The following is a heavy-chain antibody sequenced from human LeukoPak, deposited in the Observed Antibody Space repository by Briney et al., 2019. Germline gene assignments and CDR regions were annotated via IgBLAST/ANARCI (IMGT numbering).Heavy chain of an antibody. CDR2: IYYSGST. V-gene: IGHV4-39*01. CDR1: GGSISSSSYY. J-gene: IGHJ4*02. Sequence: SETLSLTCTVSGGSISSSSYYWGWIRQPPGKGLEWIGSIYYSGSTYYNPSLKSRVTISVDTSKNQFSLKLSSVTAADTAVYYCASSGRYEPTFDYWGQGTLVTVSS. CDR3: ASSGRYEPTFDY. D-gene: IGHD6-19*01.